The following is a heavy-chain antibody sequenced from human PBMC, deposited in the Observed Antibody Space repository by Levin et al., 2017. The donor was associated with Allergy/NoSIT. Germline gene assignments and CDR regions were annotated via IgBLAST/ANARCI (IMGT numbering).Heavy chain of an antibody. J-gene: IGHJ4*02. CDR2: LWYDGRTT. CDR1: GFNIRDHG. V-gene: IGHV3-33*03. CDR3: VRWFWYSDTSGQVFDY. D-gene: IGHD3-22*01. Sequence: GGSLRLSCTVSGFNIRDHGMFWVRHAPGKGLEWVAVLWYDGRTTFYAASVRGRFTISRETSKNSLFLQMARLRAEDTAVYFCVRWFWYSDTSGQVFDYWGQGALVTVSS.